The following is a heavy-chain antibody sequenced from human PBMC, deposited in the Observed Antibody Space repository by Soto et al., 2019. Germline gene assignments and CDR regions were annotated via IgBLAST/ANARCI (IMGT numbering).Heavy chain of an antibody. J-gene: IGHJ1*01. Sequence: EVRLLESGGGLVQPGGSLRLSCAASGFTFSNYAMSWVRQAPGRGLEWVSTITKSGDRTYYVDSVKGRFTISRDNSRNTVFVQMNSLRAEDTAIYSCGRGRDGTVGDVEFLQPWGQGTLVTVSS. D-gene: IGHD2-15*01. CDR2: ITKSGDRT. CDR3: GRGRDGTVGDVEFLQP. V-gene: IGHV3-23*01. CDR1: GFTFSNYA.